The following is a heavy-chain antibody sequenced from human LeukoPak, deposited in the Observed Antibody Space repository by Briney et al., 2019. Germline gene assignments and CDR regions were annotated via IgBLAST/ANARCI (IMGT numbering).Heavy chain of an antibody. CDR2: INPNSGGT. CDR1: GYTFTCYY. J-gene: IGHJ6*02. CDR3: ARDSPSIVVVPAAMGEDYYYYYGMDV. Sequence: ASAKVSCKASGYTFTCYYMHWVRQAPGQGLEWMGWINPNSGGTNYAQKFQGRVTMTRDTSISTAYMELSRLRSDDTAVYYCARDSPSIVVVPAAMGEDYYYYYGMDVWGQGTTVTVSS. D-gene: IGHD2-2*01. V-gene: IGHV1-2*02.